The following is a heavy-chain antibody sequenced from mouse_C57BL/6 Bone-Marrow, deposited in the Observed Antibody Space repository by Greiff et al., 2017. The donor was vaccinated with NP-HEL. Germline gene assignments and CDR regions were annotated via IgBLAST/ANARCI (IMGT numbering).Heavy chain of an antibody. CDR1: GFTFSSYG. CDR2: ISSGGSYT. Sequence: EVKVVESGGDLVKPGGSLKLSCAASGFTFSSYGMSWVRQTPDKRLEWVATISSGGSYTYYPDNVKGRFTISRDNAKNNLYLQMSHLKSEDTAMYYCAREGGYYYGSSYVWYFDVWGTGTTVTVSS. V-gene: IGHV5-4*01. CDR3: AREGGYYYGSSYVWYFDV. J-gene: IGHJ1*03. D-gene: IGHD1-1*01.